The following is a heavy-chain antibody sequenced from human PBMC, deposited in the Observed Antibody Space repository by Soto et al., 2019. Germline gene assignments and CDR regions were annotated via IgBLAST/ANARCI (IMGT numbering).Heavy chain of an antibody. CDR2: IYYSGST. J-gene: IGHJ6*02. Sequence: QVQLQESGPGLVKPSETLSLTCTVSGGSISSYYWSWIRQPPGKGLEWIGYIYYSGSTNYNPSLKSRVTISVDTSKNQLSLKLSSVTAADTAVYDCARQMEVGELFAAPYYDGMDVWGQGTTVTVSS. D-gene: IGHD3-10*01. V-gene: IGHV4-59*08. CDR1: GGSISSYY. CDR3: ARQMEVGELFAAPYYDGMDV.